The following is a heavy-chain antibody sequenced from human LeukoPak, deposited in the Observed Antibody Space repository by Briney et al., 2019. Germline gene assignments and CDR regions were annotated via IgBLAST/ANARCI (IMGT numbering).Heavy chain of an antibody. D-gene: IGHD3-3*01. CDR3: ARDRGSGYYDFWSGYYRYYFDY. CDR2: ISNDGSKK. V-gene: IGHV3-30*03. CDR1: GFTFSSYG. Sequence: GGSLRLSCAASGFTFSSYGMHWVRQAPGKGLDWVAVISNDGSKKYYADSVKGRFTISRDNAKNSLYLQMNSLRAEDTAVYYCARDRGSGYYDFWSGYYRYYFDYWGQGTLVTVSS. J-gene: IGHJ4*02.